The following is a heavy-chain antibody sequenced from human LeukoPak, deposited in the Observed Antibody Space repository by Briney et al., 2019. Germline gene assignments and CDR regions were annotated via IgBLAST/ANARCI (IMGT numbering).Heavy chain of an antibody. V-gene: IGHV1-2*02. D-gene: IGHD2-15*01. CDR1: GYTLTDYY. CDR3: ARDWASIAVDY. CDR2: INPNSGGT. Sequence: ASVKVSCKASGYTLTDYYIHWVRQAPGQGLEWMGWINPNSGGTNYAQKFQGRVTMTVDTSITTASMELSRLRSDDTAVYYCARDWASIAVDYWGQGTLVTVSS. J-gene: IGHJ4*02.